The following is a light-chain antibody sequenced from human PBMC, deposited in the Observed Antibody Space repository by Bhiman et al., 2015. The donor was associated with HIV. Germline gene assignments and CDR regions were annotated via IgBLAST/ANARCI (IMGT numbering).Light chain of an antibody. CDR3: SSYAGHNTFGAV. J-gene: IGLJ2*01. Sequence: QSALTQPASVSGSPGQSITISCTGTSSDVGGYKYVSWFQQHPGKAPKLLIYDVSNRPSGVSNRFSGSKSGNTASLTISGLQAEDEADYYCSSYAGHNTFGAVFGGGTKLTVL. CDR1: SSDVGGYKY. V-gene: IGLV2-14*03. CDR2: DVS.